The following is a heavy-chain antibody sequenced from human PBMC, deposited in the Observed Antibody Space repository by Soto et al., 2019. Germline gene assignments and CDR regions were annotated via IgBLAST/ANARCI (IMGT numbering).Heavy chain of an antibody. V-gene: IGHV4-34*01. Sequence: LSLTCAVYCGSFSGYYWSWIRQPPGKGLEWIGEINHSGSTNYNPSLKSRVTISVDTSMNQFSLKLTSVTAADTAVYYCATGPRGWFDPWGQGTLVTVSS. CDR1: CGSFSGYY. D-gene: IGHD1-1*01. J-gene: IGHJ5*02. CDR2: INHSGST. CDR3: ATGPRGWFDP.